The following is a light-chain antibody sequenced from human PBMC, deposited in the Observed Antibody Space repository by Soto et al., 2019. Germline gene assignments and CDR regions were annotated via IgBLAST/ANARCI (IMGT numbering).Light chain of an antibody. CDR1: QSISTW. Sequence: DIQMTQSPSTLSASVGDRVTITCRASQSISTWLAWFQQKPGKAPNLLIFDASSLESGVPSTFSGSGSGTEFTLTISGLQHDDFATYYCQQYNCYPHTFGQGTKLEIK. CDR3: QQYNCYPHT. CDR2: DAS. V-gene: IGKV1-5*01. J-gene: IGKJ2*01.